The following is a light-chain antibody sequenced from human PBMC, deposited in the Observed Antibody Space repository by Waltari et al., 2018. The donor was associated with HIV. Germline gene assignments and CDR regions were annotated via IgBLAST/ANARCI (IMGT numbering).Light chain of an antibody. J-gene: IGLJ2*01. CDR2: DVN. CDR3: CSYAGSYTFVV. V-gene: IGLV2-11*01. CDR1: SRDVGGYNY. Sequence: QSALTQPRSVSGSPGQSVTISCTGTSRDVGGYNYVSWYQQHPGKAPTLMIYDVNKRPSGVPDRFSGSKSGNTASLTISGLQAEDEADYYCCSYAGSYTFVVFGGGTKLTVL.